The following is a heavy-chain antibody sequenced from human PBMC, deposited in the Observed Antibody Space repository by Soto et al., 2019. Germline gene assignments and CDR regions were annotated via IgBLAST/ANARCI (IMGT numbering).Heavy chain of an antibody. CDR2: INPSGGST. CDR1: GYTFTSYY. J-gene: IGHJ4*02. V-gene: IGHV1-46*01. D-gene: IGHD6-13*01. CDR3: ACRSGYSSSWYYFDY. Sequence: QVQLVQSGAEVKKPGASVKVSCKASGYTFTSYYMHWVRQAPGQGLEWMGIINPSGGSTSYAQKCQGRVTMTRDTSTSTVYMELSSLRSEDTAVYYCACRSGYSSSWYYFDYWGQGTLVTVSS.